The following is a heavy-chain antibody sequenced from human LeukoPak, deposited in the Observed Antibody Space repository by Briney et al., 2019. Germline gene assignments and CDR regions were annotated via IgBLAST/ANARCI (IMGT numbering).Heavy chain of an antibody. V-gene: IGHV1-2*04. CDR2: INPNSGGT. CDR1: GYTFTGYY. J-gene: IGHJ6*02. CDR3: ARADGSGSFYGMDV. D-gene: IGHD3-10*01. Sequence: ASVKVSCKASGYTFTGYYIHSGRQSPGQRLGWRGWINPNSGGTNYAQKFQGWVTMTRDTSISTAYMELNRLRSDDAAVYYCARADGSGSFYGMDVWGQGTTVTVSS.